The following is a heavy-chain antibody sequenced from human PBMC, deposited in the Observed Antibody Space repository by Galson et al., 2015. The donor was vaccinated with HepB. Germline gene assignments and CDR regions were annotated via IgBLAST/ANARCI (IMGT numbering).Heavy chain of an antibody. CDR1: GFTFDDYG. D-gene: IGHD5-24*01. V-gene: IGHV3-74*01. CDR3: ARGGRDGRASFDY. CDR2: INSDGSST. Sequence: SLRLSCAASGFTFDDYGMSWVRQAPGKGLVWVSRINSDGSSTSYADSVKGRFTVSRDNARNTLYLQMDSLRVEDTAVYYCARGGRDGRASFDYWGQGALVTVSS. J-gene: IGHJ4*02.